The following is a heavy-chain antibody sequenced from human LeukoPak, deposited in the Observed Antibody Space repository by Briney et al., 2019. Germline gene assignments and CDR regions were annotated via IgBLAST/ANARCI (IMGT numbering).Heavy chain of an antibody. D-gene: IGHD6-13*01. CDR3: AKDRAGPFDY. Sequence: GGSLRLSCAASGSTFSSYGMHWVRQAPGKGLEWVAVISYDGSNKYYADSVKGRFTISRDNSKNTLYLQMNSLRAEDTAVYYCAKDRAGPFDYWGQGTLVTVSS. CDR2: ISYDGSNK. V-gene: IGHV3-30*18. CDR1: GSTFSSYG. J-gene: IGHJ4*02.